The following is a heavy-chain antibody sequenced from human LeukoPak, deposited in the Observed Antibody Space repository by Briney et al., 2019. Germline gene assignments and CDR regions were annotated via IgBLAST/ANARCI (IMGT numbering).Heavy chain of an antibody. V-gene: IGHV1-24*01. CDR3: PTPPPRTYYYDSSGYYVILFDY. D-gene: IGHD3-22*01. J-gene: IGHJ4*02. CDR1: GYTLTELS. CDR2: FDPEDGET. Sequence: ASAKVSCKVSGYTLTELSMHWVRQAPGKGLEWMGGFDPEDGETIYAQKFQGRVTMTEDTSTDTAYMELSSLRSEDTAVYYCPTPPPRTYYYDSSGYYVILFDYWGQGTLVTVSS.